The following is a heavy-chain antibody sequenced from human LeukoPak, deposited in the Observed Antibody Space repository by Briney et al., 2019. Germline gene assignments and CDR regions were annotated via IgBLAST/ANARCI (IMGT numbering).Heavy chain of an antibody. CDR1: GYTFTGYY. CDR3: ARHGYCSSTSCYRYYGMDV. V-gene: IGHV1-2*02. D-gene: IGHD2-2*01. CDR2: INPNSGGT. Sequence: GASVKVSFKASGYTFTGYYMHWVRQAPGQGLEWMGWINPNSGGTNYAQKFQGRVTMTRDTSISTAYMELSRLRSDDTAVYYCARHGYCSSTSCYRYYGMDVWGQGTTVTVSS. J-gene: IGHJ6*02.